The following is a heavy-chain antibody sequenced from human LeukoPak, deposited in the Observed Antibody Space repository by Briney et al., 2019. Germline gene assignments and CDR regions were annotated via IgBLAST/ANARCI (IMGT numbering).Heavy chain of an antibody. CDR2: IYYSGST. V-gene: IGHV4-39*07. D-gene: IGHD5/OR15-5a*01. J-gene: IGHJ6*02. CDR3: ASTVSTWDYYGMDV. Sequence: PSETLSLTCTVSGGSISSSSYYWGWIRQPPGKGLEWIGSIYYSGSTYYNPSLKSRVTISVDTSKNQFSLKLSSVTAADTAVYYCASTVSTWDYYGMDVWGQGTTVTVSS. CDR1: GGSISSSSYY.